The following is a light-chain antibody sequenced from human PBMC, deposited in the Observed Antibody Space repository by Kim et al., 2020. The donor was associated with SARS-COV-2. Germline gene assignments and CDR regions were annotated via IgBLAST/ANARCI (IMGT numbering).Light chain of an antibody. V-gene: IGKV3-20*01. J-gene: IGKJ2*01. Sequence: LSPGERATLSCRARQSVSNKYVAGYQQKPGQAPRLLICGASSRATDIPDRFRGSGSGTDFALTISRLEPEDFAVYYCQQYDISPQTFGQGTKLEI. CDR2: GAS. CDR3: QQYDISPQT. CDR1: QSVSNKY.